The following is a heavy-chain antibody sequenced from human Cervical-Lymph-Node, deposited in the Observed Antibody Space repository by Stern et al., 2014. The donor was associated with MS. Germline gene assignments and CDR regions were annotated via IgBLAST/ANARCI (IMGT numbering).Heavy chain of an antibody. Sequence: VQLEESGAEVKKPGASVKVSCKASGYTFTSYYMHWVRQAPGQGLEWMGIINPRGGSTSYAQKFQGRVTMTRDTSTSTVYMELSSLRSEDTAVYYCASQSPIAVADYYGMDVWGQGTTVTVSS. D-gene: IGHD6-19*01. CDR3: ASQSPIAVADYYGMDV. CDR1: GYTFTSYY. CDR2: INPRGGST. J-gene: IGHJ6*02. V-gene: IGHV1-46*01.